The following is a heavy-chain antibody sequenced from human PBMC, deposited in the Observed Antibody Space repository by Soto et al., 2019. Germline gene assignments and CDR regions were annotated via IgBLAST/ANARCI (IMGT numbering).Heavy chain of an antibody. CDR3: AKGRGGSGSLTPRVDF. CDR2: ISGGGDTT. J-gene: IGHJ4*02. D-gene: IGHD3-10*01. V-gene: IGHV3-23*01. Sequence: EVQLLESGGGLVQPGGSLRLSCAASGFTFNNYSMTWVRQAPGKGLEWVSAISGGGDTTSYADSVKGRFTVSRDGSKNTLYLQMSSRRDEDTEIYYCAKGRGGSGSLTPRVDFWGQGTLVTVSS. CDR1: GFTFNNYS.